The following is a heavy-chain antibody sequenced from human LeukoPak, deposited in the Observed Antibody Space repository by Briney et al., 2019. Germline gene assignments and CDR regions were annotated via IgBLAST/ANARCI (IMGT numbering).Heavy chain of an antibody. Sequence: GASVKVSCKASGGTFSSYAISWVRQAPGQGLEWMGGIIPIFGTANYAQKFQGRVTITTDESTSAAYMELSSLRSEDTAVYYCARGVVYDILTGPHTHPYYFDYWGQGTLVTVSS. J-gene: IGHJ4*02. CDR3: ARGVVYDILTGPHTHPYYFDY. CDR1: GGTFSSYA. CDR2: IIPIFGTA. V-gene: IGHV1-69*05. D-gene: IGHD3-9*01.